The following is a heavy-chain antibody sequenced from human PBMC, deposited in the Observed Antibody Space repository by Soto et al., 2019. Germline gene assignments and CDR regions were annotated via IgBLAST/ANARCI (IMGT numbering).Heavy chain of an antibody. Sequence: EVQLVESGGGLVKLGGSLKLSCPVLEFPFSSFWMPWFRQPPGEGLVWVSRINTDGNSTSYADSVKGRFTISRDNAKNTLYLQMNSLRVEDTAMYYCAKRGVDTFGLSYWGQGTLVTVSS. CDR2: INTDGNST. CDR1: EFPFSSFW. J-gene: IGHJ4*02. V-gene: IGHV3-74*01. CDR3: AKRGVDTFGLSY. D-gene: IGHD3-10*01.